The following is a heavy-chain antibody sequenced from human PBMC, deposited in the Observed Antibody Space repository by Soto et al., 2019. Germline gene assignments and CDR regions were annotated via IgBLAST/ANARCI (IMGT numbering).Heavy chain of an antibody. Sequence: QVHLQESGPGLVRPSQTLSLTCTVSGSINSGGYYWSWVRQHPVKGLEWIGYIHYSGSTWYNPSLKGRISTSLDTSKDQFSLKLSSVTVADTAVYYCARLRGSGGYSAYYFDSWGQGMLVIVSS. V-gene: IGHV4-31*03. D-gene: IGHD3-10*01. CDR3: ARLRGSGGYSAYYFDS. CDR2: IHYSGST. CDR1: GSINSGGYY. J-gene: IGHJ4*02.